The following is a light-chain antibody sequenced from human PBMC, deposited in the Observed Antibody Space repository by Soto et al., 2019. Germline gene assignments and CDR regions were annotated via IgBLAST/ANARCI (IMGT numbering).Light chain of an antibody. CDR3: HQRSTWPFT. CDR1: QSISSY. Sequence: EIVLTQSPATLSLSPGERATLSCRASQSISSYLAWYQQKPDQAPRLLIYDASNRATGIPARFSGSGSGTDFTLTISSLEPDDFAVYYCHQRSTWPFTFCPGTKVDIK. J-gene: IGKJ3*01. V-gene: IGKV3-11*01. CDR2: DAS.